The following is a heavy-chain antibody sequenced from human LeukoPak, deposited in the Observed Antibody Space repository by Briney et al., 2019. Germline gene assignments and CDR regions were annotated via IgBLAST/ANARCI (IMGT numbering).Heavy chain of an antibody. V-gene: IGHV3-21*01. CDR1: GFTFSSYS. CDR3: AREAYSSSWYDY. Sequence: GGSLTLSCAASGFTFSSYSMNWVRQAPGKGLEWVSSISSSSSYIYYADSVKGRFTISRDNAKNSLYLQMNSLRAEDTAVYYCAREAYSSSWYDYWGQGTLVTVSS. D-gene: IGHD6-13*01. CDR2: ISSSSSYI. J-gene: IGHJ4*02.